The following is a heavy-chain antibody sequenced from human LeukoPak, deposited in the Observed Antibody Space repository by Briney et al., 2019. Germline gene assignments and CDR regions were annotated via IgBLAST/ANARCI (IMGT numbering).Heavy chain of an antibody. CDR2: ISSSSSTI. CDR1: GFTFSSYS. J-gene: IGHJ6*03. D-gene: IGHD2-2*02. CDR3: ARDSIVVVPAAIPDYYYYMDV. V-gene: IGHV3-48*01. Sequence: GGSLRLSCAASGFTFSSYSMNWVRQAPGKGLEWVSYISSSSSTIYYADSVKGRFTISRDNAKNSLYLQMNSLRAEDTAVYYCARDSIVVVPAAIPDYYYYMDVWGKGTTVTVSS.